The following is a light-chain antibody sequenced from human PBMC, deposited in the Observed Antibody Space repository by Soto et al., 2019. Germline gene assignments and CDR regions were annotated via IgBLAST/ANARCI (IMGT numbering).Light chain of an antibody. CDR2: AAS. Sequence: DIQLTQSPSSLSAAVGDRVTITCRASQSISSFLNWYQHKSGKAPKLLIYAASSLRSGVPSRFSGSGSGADFTLIISSLQPEDFATYYCQQSYSPRMYTFGQGTKLEIK. V-gene: IGKV1-39*01. CDR1: QSISSF. CDR3: QQSYSPRMYT. J-gene: IGKJ2*01.